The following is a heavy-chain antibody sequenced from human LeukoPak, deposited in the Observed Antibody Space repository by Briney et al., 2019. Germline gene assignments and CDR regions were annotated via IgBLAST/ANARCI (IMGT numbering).Heavy chain of an antibody. J-gene: IGHJ4*02. V-gene: IGHV3-9*01. CDR1: GFTFDDYA. CDR2: IYWNSGTI. CDR3: VKELKQWLGAIDY. D-gene: IGHD6-19*01. Sequence: GGSLRLSCVASGFTFDDYAMHWVRQAPGKGLEWVSGIYWNSGTIAYADSVKGRFTISRDNAKNSLYLQMNSLRAEDTALHYCVKELKQWLGAIDYWGQGTRVTVSS.